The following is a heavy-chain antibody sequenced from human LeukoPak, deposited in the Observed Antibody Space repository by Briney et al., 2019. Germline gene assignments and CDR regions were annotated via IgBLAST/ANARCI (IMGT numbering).Heavy chain of an antibody. CDR1: GFMFSHHT. CDR2: ISGSGDAT. CDR3: ARAPNRTRRAGFDP. Sequence: GGSLRLSCAASGFMFSHHTMAWVRQAPGKGLEWVSSISGSGDATRYADSLMGRVSISRDNSKNTVSLQMNSLRAEDTAVYYCARAPNRTRRAGFDPWGQGTLVTVSS. J-gene: IGHJ5*02. V-gene: IGHV3-23*01.